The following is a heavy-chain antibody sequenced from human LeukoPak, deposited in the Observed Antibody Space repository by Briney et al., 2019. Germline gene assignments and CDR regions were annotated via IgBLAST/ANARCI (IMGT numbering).Heavy chain of an antibody. Sequence: SQTLSLTCAISGDSVSSNSAAWNWIRQSPSRGLEWLGRTYYKSKWYNDYAVSVQSRITINPDTSKNQFSLQLNSVTPEDTAVYYCARGGQGDGYSADEAFDFWGQGTMVTVS. CDR3: ARGGQGDGYSADEAFDF. CDR2: TYYKSKWYN. V-gene: IGHV6-1*01. D-gene: IGHD5-24*01. J-gene: IGHJ3*01. CDR1: GDSVSSNSAA.